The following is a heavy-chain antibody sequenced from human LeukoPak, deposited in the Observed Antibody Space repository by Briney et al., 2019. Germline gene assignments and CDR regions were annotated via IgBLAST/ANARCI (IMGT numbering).Heavy chain of an antibody. CDR1: GYTFTIYG. D-gene: IGHD2-15*01. CDR2: ISAYNGNA. J-gene: IGHJ5*02. CDR3: ARGPPVVVAATSWFDP. Sequence: ASVKVSCKASGYTFTIYGISWVRQAPGQGLEWMGWISAYNGNANYAQKLQGRVTMTTDTSTSTAYMELRSLRSDDTAVYYCARGPPVVVAATSWFDPWGQGTLVTVSS. V-gene: IGHV1-18*01.